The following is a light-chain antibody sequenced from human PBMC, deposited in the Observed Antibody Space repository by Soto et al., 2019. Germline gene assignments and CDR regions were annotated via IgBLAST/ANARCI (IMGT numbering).Light chain of an antibody. CDR2: SNN. CDR1: SSNIGSNT. CDR3: APWDDSLNGPV. J-gene: IGLJ2*01. V-gene: IGLV1-44*01. Sequence: QSVLTQPPSASGTPGQRVTISCSGSSSNIGSNTVNWYQQLPGTTPQLLIYSNNQRPSGVADRLSGSKTGTSASLAVSGRQSEDEADYYCAPWDDSLNGPVFGGGTKLTVL.